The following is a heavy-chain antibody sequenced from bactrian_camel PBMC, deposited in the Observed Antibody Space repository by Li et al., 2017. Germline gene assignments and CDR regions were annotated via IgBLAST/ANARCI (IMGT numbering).Heavy chain of an antibody. V-gene: IGHV3S53*01. D-gene: IGHD1*01. CDR1: GYTYDTYC. CDR2: IDSDGDT. Sequence: VQLVESGGGSVQAGGSLRLSCAAPGYTYDTYCMGWFRQAPGKEREGIATIDSDGDTAYAESMKGRFTISQDNSRKTTYLQMNSLEPEDTGVYYCAARRYAGSCLATPERPYHYWGQGTQVTVS. CDR3: AARRYAGSCLATPERPYHY. J-gene: IGHJ4*01.